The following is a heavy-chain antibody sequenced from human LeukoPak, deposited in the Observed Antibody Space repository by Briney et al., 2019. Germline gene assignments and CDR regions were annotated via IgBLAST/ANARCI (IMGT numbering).Heavy chain of an antibody. CDR2: ISYDGSNK. CDR1: GFTFSSYG. V-gene: IGHV3-30*18. Sequence: GGSLRLSCAASGFTFSSYGMHWVRQAPGKGLEWVAVISYDGSNKYYADSVKGRFTISRDNSKNTLYLQMNSLRAEDTAVYYCAKPPAPNYYDSSGYLDYWGQGTLVTVSS. D-gene: IGHD3-22*01. CDR3: AKPPAPNYYDSSGYLDY. J-gene: IGHJ4*02.